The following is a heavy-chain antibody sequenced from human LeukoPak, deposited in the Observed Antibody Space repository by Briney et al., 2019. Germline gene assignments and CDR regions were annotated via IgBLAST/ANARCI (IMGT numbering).Heavy chain of an antibody. CDR3: ARSLSAVAGKRGGLDY. CDR2: ISSNGGST. Sequence: GGSLRLSCAASGFTFSSYAMHWVRQAPGKGLEYVSAISSNGGSTYYANSVKGRFTISRDNSKNTLYLQMGSLRAEDMAVYYCARSLSAVAGKRGGLDYWGQGTLVTVSS. CDR1: GFTFSSYA. V-gene: IGHV3-64*01. D-gene: IGHD6-19*01. J-gene: IGHJ4*02.